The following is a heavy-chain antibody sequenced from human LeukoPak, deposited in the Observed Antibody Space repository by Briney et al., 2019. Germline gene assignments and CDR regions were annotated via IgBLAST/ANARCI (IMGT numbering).Heavy chain of an antibody. J-gene: IGHJ4*02. D-gene: IGHD3-10*01. V-gene: IGHV4-34*01. CDR2: INHSGST. CDR1: GGSFSGYY. CDR3: ARLLWFGEPVDY. Sequence: SETLSLTCAVYGGSFSGYYWSWIRQPPRKGLEWIGEINHSGSTNYNPSLKSRVTISVDTSKNQFSLKLSSVTAADTAVYYCARLLWFGEPVDYWGQGTLVTVSS.